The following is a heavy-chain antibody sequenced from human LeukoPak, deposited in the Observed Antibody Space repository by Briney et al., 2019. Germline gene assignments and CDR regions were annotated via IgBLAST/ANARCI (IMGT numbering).Heavy chain of an antibody. J-gene: IGHJ4*02. D-gene: IGHD1-26*01. CDR1: GGSISSSSDY. CDR2: IYYSGST. CDR3: ARTAEELFDY. Sequence: PSETLSLTCTVSGGSISSSSDYWGWIRRPPGKGLEWIGSIYYSGSTYYNPSLKSRVTISVDTSKNQFSLKLSSVTAADTAVYYCARTAEELFDYWGQGTLVTVSS. V-gene: IGHV4-39*01.